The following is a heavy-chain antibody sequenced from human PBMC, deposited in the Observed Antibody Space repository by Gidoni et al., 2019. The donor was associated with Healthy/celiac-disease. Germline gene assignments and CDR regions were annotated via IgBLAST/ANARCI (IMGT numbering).Heavy chain of an antibody. CDR1: GFTFRTYA. V-gene: IGHV3-30-3*01. Sequence: QVQLVESGGGVVQPGRSLRLSCAASGFTFRTYAIPRVRQAPGKGLEWVAVISYDGSNKYYADSVKGRFTISRDNSKNTLYLQMNSLRAEDTAVYYCARRKEEYYYDSSGYWGAFDIWGQGTMVTVSS. CDR3: ARRKEEYYYDSSGYWGAFDI. J-gene: IGHJ3*02. D-gene: IGHD3-22*01. CDR2: ISYDGSNK.